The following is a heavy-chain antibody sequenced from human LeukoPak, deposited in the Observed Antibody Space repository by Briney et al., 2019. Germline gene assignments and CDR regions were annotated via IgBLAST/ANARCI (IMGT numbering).Heavy chain of an antibody. CDR3: AKAQYYDSSGYLTD. CDR2: ISWNSGSI. Sequence: GGSLRLSCAASGFTFDDYAMHWVRQAPGKGLEWVSGISWNSGSIGYADSVKGRFTISRDNAKNSLYLQMNSLRAEDTALYYCAKAQYYDSSGYLTDLGQGTLVTVSS. J-gene: IGHJ4*02. CDR1: GFTFDDYA. D-gene: IGHD3-22*01. V-gene: IGHV3-9*01.